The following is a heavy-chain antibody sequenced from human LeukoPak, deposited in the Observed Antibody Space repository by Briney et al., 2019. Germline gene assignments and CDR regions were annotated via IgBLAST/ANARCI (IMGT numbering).Heavy chain of an antibody. V-gene: IGHV4-34*01. CDR2: INHSGST. Sequence: SETLSLTCAVYGGSFSGYYWSWIRQPLGKGLEWMGEINHSGSTNYNPSLKSRVTISVDTSKNQFSLKLSSVTAADTAVYYCASGRGGSGWLLGGQNAFDIWGQGTMVTVSS. CDR3: ASGRGGSGWLLGGQNAFDI. D-gene: IGHD6-19*01. CDR1: GGSFSGYY. J-gene: IGHJ3*02.